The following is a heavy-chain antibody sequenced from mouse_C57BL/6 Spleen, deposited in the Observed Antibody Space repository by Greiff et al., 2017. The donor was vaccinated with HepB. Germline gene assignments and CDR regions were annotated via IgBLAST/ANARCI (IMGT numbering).Heavy chain of an antibody. D-gene: IGHD1-1*01. V-gene: IGHV1-55*01. Sequence: QVHVKQSGAELVKPGASVKMSCKASGYTFTSYWITWVKQRPGQGLEWIGDIYPGSGSTNYNEKFKSKATLTVDTSSSTAYMQLSSLTSEDSAVYYCARYPYYGSSYYAMDYWGQGTSVTVSS. CDR1: GYTFTSYW. J-gene: IGHJ4*01. CDR3: ARYPYYGSSYYAMDY. CDR2: IYPGSGST.